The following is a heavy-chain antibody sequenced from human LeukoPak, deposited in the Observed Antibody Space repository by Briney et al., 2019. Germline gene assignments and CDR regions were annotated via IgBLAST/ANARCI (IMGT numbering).Heavy chain of an antibody. Sequence: ASVKVSCKASGYTFTIYYMHWVRQAPGQGLEWMGLINPNSGGTSCAQRFQGRVTMTRDTSISTAYMELSGLTSDDTAVYYCARNPPYCTSTSCYNDYWGQGTLVTVSS. J-gene: IGHJ4*02. CDR3: ARNPPYCTSTSCYNDY. D-gene: IGHD2-2*02. CDR2: INPNSGGT. V-gene: IGHV1-2*02. CDR1: GYTFTIYY.